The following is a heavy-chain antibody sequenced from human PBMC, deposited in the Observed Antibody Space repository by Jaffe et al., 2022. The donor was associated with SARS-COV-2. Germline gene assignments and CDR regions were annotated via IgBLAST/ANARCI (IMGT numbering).Heavy chain of an antibody. V-gene: IGHV4-39*01. CDR2: IYYSGST. Sequence: QLQLQESGPGLVKPSETLSLTCTVSGGSISSSSYYWGWIRQPPGKGLEWIGSIYYSGSTYYNPSLKSRVTISVDTSKNQFSLKLSSVTAADTAVYYCASKARGYSWNWFDPWGQGTLVTVSS. CDR1: GGSISSSSYY. J-gene: IGHJ5*02. CDR3: ASKARGYSWNWFDP. D-gene: IGHD3-22*01.